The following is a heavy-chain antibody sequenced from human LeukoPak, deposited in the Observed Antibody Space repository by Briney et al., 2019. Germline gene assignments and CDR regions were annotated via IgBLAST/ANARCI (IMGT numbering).Heavy chain of an antibody. V-gene: IGHV4-4*07. CDR2: IYTSGST. J-gene: IGHJ5*02. CDR3: ARDTSQGVTFGGVIDPHNWFDP. D-gene: IGHD3-16*02. CDR1: GGSISSYY. Sequence: SETLSLTCTVSGGSISSYYWSWIRQPAGKGLEWIGRIYTSGSTNYNPSLKSRVTMSVDTSKNQFSLKLSSVTAADTAVYYCARDTSQGVTFGGVIDPHNWFDPWGQGTLATVSS.